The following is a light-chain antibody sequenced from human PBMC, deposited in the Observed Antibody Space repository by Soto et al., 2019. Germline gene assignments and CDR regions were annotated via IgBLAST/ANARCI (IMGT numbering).Light chain of an antibody. CDR2: RND. J-gene: IGLJ2*01. CDR3: QSYDRSSPVV. V-gene: IGLV6-57*04. CDR1: SGSIANNY. Sequence: NFMLTQPHSVSGSPGKTVTISCTRSSGSIANNYVQWHQQRPGSAPITLIFRNDERPSGVPSRFSGSVDTASNSASLTISVLKTEDEADYFCQSYDRSSPVVFGGGTKLTVL.